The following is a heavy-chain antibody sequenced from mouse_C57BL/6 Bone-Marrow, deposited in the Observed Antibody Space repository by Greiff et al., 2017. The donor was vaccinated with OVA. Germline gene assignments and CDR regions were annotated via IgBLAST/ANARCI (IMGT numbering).Heavy chain of an antibody. CDR1: GFNIKDDY. Sequence: VQLKESGAELVRPGASVKLSCTASGFNIKDDYMHWVKQRPEQGLEWIGWIDPENGDTEYASKFQGKATITADTSSNTAYLQLSSLTSEDTAVYYCTTDDDLDWCAYWGQGTLVTVSA. V-gene: IGHV14-4*01. CDR3: TTDDDLDWCAY. CDR2: IDPENGDT. J-gene: IGHJ3*01. D-gene: IGHD2-3*01.